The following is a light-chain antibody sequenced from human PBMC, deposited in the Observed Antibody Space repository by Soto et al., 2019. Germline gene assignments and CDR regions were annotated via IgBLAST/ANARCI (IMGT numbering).Light chain of an antibody. J-gene: IGKJ4*01. Sequence: DIQMTQSPSYLSASVGDRVTITCRASQSISSYLNWYQQKPGKAPKLLIYAASSLQSGVPSRFSGSGSGTDFTLTISSLQPEDFATYYCQQSYSTLTFGGGTKVDI. CDR2: AAS. CDR1: QSISSY. V-gene: IGKV1-39*01. CDR3: QQSYSTLT.